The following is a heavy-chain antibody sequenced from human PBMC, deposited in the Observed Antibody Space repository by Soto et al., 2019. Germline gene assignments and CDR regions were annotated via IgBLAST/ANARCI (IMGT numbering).Heavy chain of an antibody. J-gene: IGHJ4*02. CDR2: IYHSGST. V-gene: IGHV4-30-2*01. CDR1: GCSISRGGYS. D-gene: IGHD1-26*01. Sequence: SETLSLTCAFSGCSISRGGYSWSWIRQPPGKGLEWIGYIYHSGSTYYNPSLKSRVTISVDRSKNQFSLKLSSVTAADTAVYYCARTPLLWGQGTLVTVSS. CDR3: ARTPLL.